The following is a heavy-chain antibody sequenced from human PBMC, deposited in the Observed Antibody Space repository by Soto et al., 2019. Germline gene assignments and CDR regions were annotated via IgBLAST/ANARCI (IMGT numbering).Heavy chain of an antibody. CDR3: ARRSSWYTFDVYNWFDP. D-gene: IGHD6-13*01. CDR2: ISANNGNT. J-gene: IGHJ5*02. Sequence: ASVKVSCKASGYTFTSYGISWVRQAPGQGLEWMGWISANNGNTDYAQKLQGRVTMTTNTSTSTAYMELRSLRSEDTAVYYCARRSSWYTFDVYNWFDPWGQGTLVTVSS. CDR1: GYTFTSYG. V-gene: IGHV1-18*01.